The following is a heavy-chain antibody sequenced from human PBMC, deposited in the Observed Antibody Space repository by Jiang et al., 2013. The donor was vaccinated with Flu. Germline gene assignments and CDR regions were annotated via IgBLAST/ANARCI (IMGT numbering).Heavy chain of an antibody. Sequence: SGLVKPSQTLSLTCAVSGGSISSDDYSWNWIRQPPGRAVEWIGYIWHSGSLDYNPSLESRVTISMDRSNNQFSLKLTSVTAADTAVYYCAKMSRSGAAIGTLEYWGQGTLVTVSS. V-gene: IGHV4-30-2*01. J-gene: IGHJ4*02. D-gene: IGHD6-13*01. CDR1: GGSISSDDYS. CDR2: IWHSGSL. CDR3: AKMSRSGAAIGTLEY.